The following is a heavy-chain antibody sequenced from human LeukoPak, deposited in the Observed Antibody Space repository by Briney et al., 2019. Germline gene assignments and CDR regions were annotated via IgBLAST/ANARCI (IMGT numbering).Heavy chain of an antibody. CDR2: IYYSGST. CDR1: GGSISSYY. V-gene: IGHV4-59*01. Sequence: SETLSLTCTVSGGSISSYYWSWIRQPPGKGLEWIGYIYYSGSTNYNPSLKSRVTISVDTSKNQFSLKLSSVTAADTAVYYCASLSGSLDYWGRGTLVTVSS. CDR3: ASLSGSLDY. J-gene: IGHJ4*02. D-gene: IGHD1-26*01.